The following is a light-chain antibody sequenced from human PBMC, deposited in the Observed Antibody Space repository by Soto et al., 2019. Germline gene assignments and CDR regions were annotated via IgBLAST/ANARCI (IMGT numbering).Light chain of an antibody. J-gene: IGLJ1*01. CDR3: CSYAGSHTL. CDR2: DVS. V-gene: IGLV2-11*01. Sequence: QSVLAQPASVSGSPGQSVTISCTGTTNDVGAYNYVSWYRQYPGKAPTLMIYDVSKRPSGVPDRFSGSKSANTASLTISGLQAEDEADYYCCSYAGSHTLFGTGTKGTGL. CDR1: TNDVGAYNY.